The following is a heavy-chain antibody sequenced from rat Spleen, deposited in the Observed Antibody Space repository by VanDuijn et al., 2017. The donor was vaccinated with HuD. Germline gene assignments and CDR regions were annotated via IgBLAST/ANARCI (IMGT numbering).Heavy chain of an antibody. V-gene: IGHV5-29*01. Sequence: EVQLVESGGGLVQPGRSLKLSCAASGFTFSNYDMAWVRQAPTKGLEWVATIRYDGGSTYYRDSVKGRFTLSRDNAKSTVYLQMNSLGSEDTATYYCARHLDAWGQGASVTVSS. CDR1: GFTFSNYD. CDR2: IRYDGGST. J-gene: IGHJ4*01. CDR3: ARHLDA.